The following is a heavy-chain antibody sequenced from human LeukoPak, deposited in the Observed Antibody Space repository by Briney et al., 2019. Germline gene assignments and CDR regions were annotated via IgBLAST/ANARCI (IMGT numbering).Heavy chain of an antibody. CDR3: ARGAPRIAAGINWFDP. CDR1: GFTFNSYS. D-gene: IGHD6-13*01. CDR2: ISSGSTYI. Sequence: PGGSLRLSCAASGFTFNSYSMNWVRQAPGKRLEWVSFISSGSTYIYYADSVRGRFTTSRDNAKDSLYLQMNILRAEDTAVYYCARGAPRIAAGINWFDPWGQGTLVTVSS. V-gene: IGHV3-21*01. J-gene: IGHJ5*02.